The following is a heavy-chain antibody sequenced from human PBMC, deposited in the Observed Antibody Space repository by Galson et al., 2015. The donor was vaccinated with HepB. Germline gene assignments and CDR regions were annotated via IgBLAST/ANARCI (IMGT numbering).Heavy chain of an antibody. CDR2: IRGDAGDT. Sequence: SLRLSCAASGFTFSTYWMHWVRQAPGKGLVWVSGIRGDAGDTTYADSVKGRFTISRDNAKNTLYLQMNSLRAEDTAVFYCARELEGFDHWGQGTLVTVSS. J-gene: IGHJ4*02. V-gene: IGHV3-74*03. CDR3: ARELEGFDH. CDR1: GFTFSTYW.